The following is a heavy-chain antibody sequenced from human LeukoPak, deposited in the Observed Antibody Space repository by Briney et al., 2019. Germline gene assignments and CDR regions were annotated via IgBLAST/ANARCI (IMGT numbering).Heavy chain of an antibody. D-gene: IGHD5-24*01. V-gene: IGHV1-18*01. CDR3: AREESSRGLFDH. Sequence: GASAKVSCKASGYTFTSYGISWVRQAPGQGLEWMGWISGYNGNTRYAQNLQGRVTMTTDTSTSTAYMELRSLRSDDTAIYYCAREESSRGLFDHWGQGTLVTVSS. CDR2: ISGYNGNT. CDR1: GYTFTSYG. J-gene: IGHJ4*02.